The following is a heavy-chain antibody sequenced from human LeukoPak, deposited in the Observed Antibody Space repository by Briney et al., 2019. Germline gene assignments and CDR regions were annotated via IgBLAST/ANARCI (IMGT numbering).Heavy chain of an antibody. D-gene: IGHD3-9*01. J-gene: IGHJ3*02. Sequence: GGSLRLSCAASGFTFSSYGMHWVRQAPGKGLEWVAVIWYDGSNKYYADSVKGRFTISRDNSKNTLYLQMNSLRAEDTAVYYCARDDHDILTGPPAGAFDIWGQGTMVTVSS. CDR1: GFTFSSYG. V-gene: IGHV3-33*01. CDR3: ARDDHDILTGPPAGAFDI. CDR2: IWYDGSNK.